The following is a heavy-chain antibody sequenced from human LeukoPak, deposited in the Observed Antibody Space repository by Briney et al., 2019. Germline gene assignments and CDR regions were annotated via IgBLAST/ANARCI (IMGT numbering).Heavy chain of an antibody. D-gene: IGHD3-22*01. CDR3: ARDRDPTPTLRMYYYDSSGYYYNPQDY. V-gene: IGHV1-18*01. J-gene: IGHJ4*02. CDR1: GYTFTSYG. Sequence: GASVKVSCKASGYTFTSYGISWVRQAPGQGLEWMGWISAYNGNTNYAQRLQGRVTMTTDTSTSTAYMELRSLRSDDTAVYYCARDRDPTPTLRMYYYDSSGYYYNPQDYWGQGTLVTVSS. CDR2: ISAYNGNT.